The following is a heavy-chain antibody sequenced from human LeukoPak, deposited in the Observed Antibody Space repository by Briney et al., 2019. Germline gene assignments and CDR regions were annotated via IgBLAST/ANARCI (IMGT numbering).Heavy chain of an antibody. Sequence: SETLSLTCTVSGGSISSYYWSWIRQPPGKGLEWIGYIYYSGSTNYNPSLKSRVTIPVDTSKNQFSLKLSSVTAADTAVYYCARQYGGNFVVDYWGQGTLVTVSS. D-gene: IGHD4-23*01. V-gene: IGHV4-59*08. J-gene: IGHJ4*02. CDR3: ARQYGGNFVVDY. CDR2: IYYSGST. CDR1: GGSISSYY.